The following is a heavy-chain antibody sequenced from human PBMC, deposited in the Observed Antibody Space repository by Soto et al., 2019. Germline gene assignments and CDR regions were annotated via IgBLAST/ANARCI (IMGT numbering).Heavy chain of an antibody. D-gene: IGHD2-2*01. CDR2: INPNSGGT. V-gene: IGHV1-2*04. J-gene: IGHJ6*02. CDR3: ARGGDVVVPAAIHYYYGMDV. Sequence: XSVKVSSKASGYTFTCYYMHWVRQAPGQGLEWLGWINPNSGGTNYAQKFQGWVTMTRDTSISTAYMELSRLRSDDTAVYYCARGGDVVVPAAIHYYYGMDVWGQGTTVTVSS. CDR1: GYTFTCYY.